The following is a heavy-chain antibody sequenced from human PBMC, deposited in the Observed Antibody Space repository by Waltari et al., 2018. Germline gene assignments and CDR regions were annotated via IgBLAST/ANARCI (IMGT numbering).Heavy chain of an antibody. CDR1: GYTFTGYY. D-gene: IGHD4-17*01. Sequence: QVQLVQSGAEVKKPGASVKVSCKASGYTFTGYYMPWVRQAPGQGLEWMGRINPNSGGTNYAQKFQGRVTMTRDTSISTAYMELSRLRSDDTAVYYCANRMTLRGLYAEYFQHWGQGTLVTVSS. V-gene: IGHV1-2*06. J-gene: IGHJ1*01. CDR3: ANRMTLRGLYAEYFQH. CDR2: INPNSGGT.